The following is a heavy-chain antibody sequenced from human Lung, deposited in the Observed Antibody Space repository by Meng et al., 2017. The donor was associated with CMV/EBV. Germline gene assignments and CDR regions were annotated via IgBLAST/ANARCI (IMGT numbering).Heavy chain of an antibody. CDR1: GGSVSSPSSY. CDR2: MYYSGNT. J-gene: IGHJ4*02. CDR3: ARHGEYSNYALNF. V-gene: IGHV4-39*01. Sequence: LXCTVSGGSVSSPSSYWGWIRQPPGKGLEWIGTMYYSGNTFYNPSLNNRVTISGDTSTNQFSLKLTSVTAADTAGDYGARHGEYSNYALNFWGQGXLVTVSS. D-gene: IGHD4-11*01.